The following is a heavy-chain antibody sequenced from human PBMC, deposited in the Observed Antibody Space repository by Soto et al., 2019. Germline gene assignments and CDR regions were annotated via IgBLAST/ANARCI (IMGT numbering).Heavy chain of an antibody. CDR2: IWDDGSIK. V-gene: IGHV3-33*01. CDR1: GFTFSSYG. CDR3: ARESALTTAMVIAGFAY. D-gene: IGHD5-18*01. Sequence: QVKLVESGGGVVQPGRSLRLSCAASGFTFSSYGRHWVRQAQGKGLEWVAVIWDDGSIKYYADSVKGRFTISRDNSKNTRYLEMNSLRAADTAVYYCARESALTTAMVIAGFAYWGQGTLVTVSS. J-gene: IGHJ4*02.